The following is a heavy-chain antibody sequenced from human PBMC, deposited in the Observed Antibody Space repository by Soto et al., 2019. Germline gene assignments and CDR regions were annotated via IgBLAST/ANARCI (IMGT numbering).Heavy chain of an antibody. CDR3: ARDPGYSGYDYGYYFDY. D-gene: IGHD5-12*01. CDR2: IYYSGST. V-gene: IGHV4-59*01. CDR1: GGSISSYY. J-gene: IGHJ4*02. Sequence: TLSLTCTVSGGSISSYYWSWIRQPPGKGLEWIGYIYYSGSTNYNPSLKSRVTISVDTSKNQFSLKLSSVTAADTAVYYCARDPGYSGYDYGYYFDYWGQGTLVTVSS.